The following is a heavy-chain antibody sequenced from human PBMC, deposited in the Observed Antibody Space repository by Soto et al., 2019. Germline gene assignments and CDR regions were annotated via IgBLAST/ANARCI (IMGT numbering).Heavy chain of an antibody. D-gene: IGHD3-3*01. V-gene: IGHV1-69*01. CDR2: IIPIFVAS. Sequence: QVKLVQSGAEVKKPGSSVKVSCKASGGTFSSFALNWVRQAPGQGLEWMAGIIPIFVASIYAQKFQDRVTIYADELNSTSYTELYSLTSEDTAYYFGASKSGFLYSCDYWGPGTLVTVSS. CDR1: GGTFSSFA. CDR3: ASKSGFLYSCDY. J-gene: IGHJ4*02.